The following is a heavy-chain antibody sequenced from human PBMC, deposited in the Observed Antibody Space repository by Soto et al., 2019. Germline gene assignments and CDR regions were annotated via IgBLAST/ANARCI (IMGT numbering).Heavy chain of an antibody. CDR1: GFTFSSYS. D-gene: IGHD4-17*01. CDR2: ISSSSSTI. Sequence: GGSLRLSCAASGFTFSSYSMNWVRQAPGKGLEWVSYISSSSSTIYYADSVKGRFTISRDNAKNSLYLQMNSLRAEDTAVYYRAREYGDLYYYYYYMDVWGKGTTVTVSS. V-gene: IGHV3-48*01. J-gene: IGHJ6*03. CDR3: AREYGDLYYYYYYMDV.